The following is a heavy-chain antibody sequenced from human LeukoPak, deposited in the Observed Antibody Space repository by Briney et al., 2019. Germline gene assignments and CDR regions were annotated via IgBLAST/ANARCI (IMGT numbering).Heavy chain of an antibody. D-gene: IGHD2-15*01. J-gene: IGHJ4*02. CDR1: GFTFDDYA. CDR2: ISWDGGST. CDR3: AKDNIGYCSGGSCYEFDY. V-gene: IGHV3-43D*03. Sequence: GGSLRLSCAASGFTFDDYAMHWVRQAPGKGLEWVSLISWDGGSTYYADSVKGRFTISRDNSKNSLYLQMNSLRAEDTALYYCAKDNIGYCSGGSCYEFDYWGQGTLVTVSS.